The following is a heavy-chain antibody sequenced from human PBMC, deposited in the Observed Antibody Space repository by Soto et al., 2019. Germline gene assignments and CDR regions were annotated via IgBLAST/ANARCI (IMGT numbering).Heavy chain of an antibody. Sequence: QVQLVQSGAEVKKPGSSVKVSCKASGGTFSSYAISWVRQAPGQGLEWMGGIIPIFGTANYAQKFQGRVTITADESTSTDYMELSSLRSEDTAVYYCARDASMVRGVPFDYWGQGTLVTVSS. D-gene: IGHD3-10*01. CDR1: GGTFSSYA. J-gene: IGHJ4*02. V-gene: IGHV1-69*01. CDR3: ARDASMVRGVPFDY. CDR2: IIPIFGTA.